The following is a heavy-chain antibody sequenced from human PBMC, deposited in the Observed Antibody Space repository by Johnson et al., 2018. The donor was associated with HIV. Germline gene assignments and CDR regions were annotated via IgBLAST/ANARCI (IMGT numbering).Heavy chain of an antibody. V-gene: IGHV3-30*18. D-gene: IGHD6-13*01. J-gene: IGHJ3*02. Sequence: VQLVESGGGLIQPGGSLRLSCAASGFTVSSNYMSWVRQAPGKGLEWVAVISYDGSNKYYADSVKGRFTISRDNSKNTLYLQMNSLRAEDTAVYYCAKVSSQSSSWYDAFDIWGQGTMVTVSS. CDR2: ISYDGSNK. CDR1: GFTVSSNY. CDR3: AKVSSQSSSWYDAFDI.